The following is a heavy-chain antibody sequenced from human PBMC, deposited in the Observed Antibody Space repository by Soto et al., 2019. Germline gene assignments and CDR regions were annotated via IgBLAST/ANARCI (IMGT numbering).Heavy chain of an antibody. CDR3: ARSAQWDGFDP. J-gene: IGHJ3*01. CDR1: AGSISTINYY. V-gene: IGHV4-31*03. Sequence: QVQLQESGPGLVRPSQTLSLTCTVSAGSISTINYYWSWIRQHPEKGLEWIGYISYSGSTFYHSSLKSRVTISLDTSKKQFSLTLTSVTAADTAVYYCARSAQWDGFDPGGQGTMVTVSS. D-gene: IGHD2-8*01. CDR2: ISYSGST.